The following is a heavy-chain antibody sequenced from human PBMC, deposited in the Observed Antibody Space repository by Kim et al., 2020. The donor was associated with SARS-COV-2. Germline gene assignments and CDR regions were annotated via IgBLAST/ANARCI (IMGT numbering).Heavy chain of an antibody. D-gene: IGHD2-15*01. J-gene: IGHJ5*02. CDR3: ARVLGYCSGGSCYANWFDP. V-gene: IGHV3-11*01. Sequence: GRFTISRDNATNSLYLQMNSLRAEDTAVYYCARVLGYCSGGSCYANWFDPWGQGTLVTVSS.